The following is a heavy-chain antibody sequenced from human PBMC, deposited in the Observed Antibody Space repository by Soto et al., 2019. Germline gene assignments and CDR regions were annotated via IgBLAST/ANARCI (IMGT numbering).Heavy chain of an antibody. D-gene: IGHD3-22*01. Sequence: QVRLVQSEAEVKKAGSSGKVSCKASGGTFISDAVTWVRQAPGHGLEWLGGVIPMFPKANYAQKFQGRATITADKSTSTVYMELHSLKSEDTALYYCARCHSDSSGPGYLDSWGQGTLVTVTS. CDR1: GGTFISDA. J-gene: IGHJ4*02. CDR3: ARCHSDSSGPGYLDS. V-gene: IGHV1-69*06. CDR2: VIPMFPKA.